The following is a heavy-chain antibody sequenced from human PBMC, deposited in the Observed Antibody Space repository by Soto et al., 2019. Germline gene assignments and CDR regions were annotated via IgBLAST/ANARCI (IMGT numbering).Heavy chain of an antibody. D-gene: IGHD3-22*01. CDR3: TRPPEDWYYYDSSGYSNAFDI. CDR2: IRSKANSYTT. V-gene: IGHV3-73*01. Sequence: GGSLRLSCAASGFNFSGSAMHWVRQASGKGLEWVGRIRSKANSYTTAYAASVEGRFTISRDDSKNTAYLQMNSLKTEDAAVYYCTRPPEDWYYYDSSGYSNAFDIWGQGTMVTVSS. CDR1: GFNFSGSA. J-gene: IGHJ3*02.